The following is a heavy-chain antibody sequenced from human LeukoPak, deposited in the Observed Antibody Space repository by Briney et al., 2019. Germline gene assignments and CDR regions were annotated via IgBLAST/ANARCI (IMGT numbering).Heavy chain of an antibody. CDR2: IHQDGSEI. CDR1: GFTFNKYF. J-gene: IGHJ4*02. CDR3: VRIGVATSQRSYPDY. Sequence: GGSLRLSCEASGFTFNKYFMSWVRQAPGKGLEWVANIHQDGSEINYVDPVKGRFTISRDNAKNLLHLQMNRLRGEDTAVYYCVRIGVATSQRSYPDYWGQGTLVTVSS. D-gene: IGHD3-16*02. V-gene: IGHV3-7*01.